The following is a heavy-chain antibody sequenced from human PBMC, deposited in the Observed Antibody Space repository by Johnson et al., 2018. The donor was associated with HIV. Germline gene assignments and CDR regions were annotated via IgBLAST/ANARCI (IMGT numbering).Heavy chain of an antibody. J-gene: IGHJ3*02. Sequence: VQLVESGGGLVQPGGSLRLSCAASGFTFSSYWMSWVRQAPGKGLEWVANIKPDGSEKYYVASVKGRFTISRDNAKNSLYLQMNSLRAEDAAVYYCASTYYNFWSGPPSSAFDIWGQGTMVTVSS. V-gene: IGHV3-7*01. CDR2: IKPDGSEK. D-gene: IGHD3-3*01. CDR3: ASTYYNFWSGPPSSAFDI. CDR1: GFTFSSYW.